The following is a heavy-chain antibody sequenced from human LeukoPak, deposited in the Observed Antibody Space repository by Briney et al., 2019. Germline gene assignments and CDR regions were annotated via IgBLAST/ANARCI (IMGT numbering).Heavy chain of an antibody. CDR2: IYYSGST. CDR3: ARDRWEPLRGPMRFDI. J-gene: IGHJ3*02. Sequence: SETLSLTCAVYGGSFSGYYWSWIRQPPGKGLEWIGYIYYSGSTNYNPSLKSRVTISVDTSKNQFSLKLSSVTAADTAVYYCARDRWEPLRGPMRFDIWGQGTMVTVSS. V-gene: IGHV4-59*01. D-gene: IGHD1-26*01. CDR1: GGSFSGYY.